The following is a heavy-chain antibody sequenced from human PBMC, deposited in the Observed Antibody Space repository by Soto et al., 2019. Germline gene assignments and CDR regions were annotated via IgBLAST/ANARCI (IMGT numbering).Heavy chain of an antibody. J-gene: IGHJ4*02. CDR1: GFTFSSYG. Sequence: ESGGGVVQPGRSLRLSCAASGFTFSSYGMHWVRQAPGKGLEWVAVIWYDGSNKYYADSVKGRFTISRDNSKNTLYLQMNSLRAEDTAVYYCARDPSAYYYDSSGYEDYWGQGTLVTVSS. CDR3: ARDPSAYYYDSSGYEDY. V-gene: IGHV3-33*01. D-gene: IGHD3-22*01. CDR2: IWYDGSNK.